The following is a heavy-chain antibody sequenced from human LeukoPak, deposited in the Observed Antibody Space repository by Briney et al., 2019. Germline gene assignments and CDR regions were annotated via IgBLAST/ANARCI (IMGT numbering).Heavy chain of an antibody. D-gene: IGHD6-19*01. CDR2: IYPGDSDT. J-gene: IGHJ4*02. Sequence: GESLKISCKGSGXIFSNQWIGWVRQMPGKGLEWMGIIYPGDSDTRYSPSFQGQVTISADKSISTAYLQWSSLKASDTAMYYCARQIRYSGGWDYWGQGTLVTVSS. CDR3: ARQIRYSGGWDY. CDR1: GXIFSNQW. V-gene: IGHV5-51*01.